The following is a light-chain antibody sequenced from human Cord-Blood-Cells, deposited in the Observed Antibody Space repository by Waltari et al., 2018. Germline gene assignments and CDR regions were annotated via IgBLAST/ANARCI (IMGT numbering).Light chain of an antibody. J-gene: IGKJ4*01. CDR3: QQSYSTPPT. V-gene: IGKV1-39*01. CDR2: AAS. CDR1: QSISSY. Sequence: DIQMTQSPSSLSASVGDRVTITCPASQSISSYLNWYQQKPGKAPKLLIYAASSLQSGVPSRFSGRGSGTEFTLTISRLQPEDFATYYCQQSYSTPPTFVGGTKVEIK.